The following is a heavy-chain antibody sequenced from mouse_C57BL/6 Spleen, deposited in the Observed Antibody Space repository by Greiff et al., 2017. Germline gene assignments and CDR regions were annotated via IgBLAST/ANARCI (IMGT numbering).Heavy chain of an antibody. J-gene: IGHJ4*01. V-gene: IGHV1-26*01. CDR2: INPNNGGT. CDR3: ATRDAMDY. Sequence: VQLHQSAPELVNPGASVKLSCKASGYTFTDYYMNWVSQSQGKSPEWIGDINPNNGGTSYNQKFKGKATLTVDKSSSTAYMELRSLTSEDSAVYYCATRDAMDYWGQGTSVTVSS. CDR1: GYTFTDYY. D-gene: IGHD3-3*01.